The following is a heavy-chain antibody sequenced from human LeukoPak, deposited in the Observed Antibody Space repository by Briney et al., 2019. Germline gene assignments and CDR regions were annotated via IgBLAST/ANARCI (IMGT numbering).Heavy chain of an antibody. CDR1: GFTFSIDS. V-gene: IGHV3-48*01. D-gene: IGHD3-22*01. CDR2: ISSSSSTI. J-gene: IGHJ3*01. Sequence: PGGSQRLCCAASGFTFSIDSMNWDRQAPGKGMEWVSYISSSSSTIYYADSVKGRVTISRDNAENSLYLQMNSLRAEDTAVYYCARADSSDLEVAFDLWGQGTMVTVSS. CDR3: ARADSSDLEVAFDL.